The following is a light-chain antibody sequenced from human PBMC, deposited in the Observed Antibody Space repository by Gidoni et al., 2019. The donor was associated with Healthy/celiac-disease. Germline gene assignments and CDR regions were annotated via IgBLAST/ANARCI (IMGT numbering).Light chain of an antibody. Sequence: DIQLPQSPSSLSASVGDRVTITCQASQRISSYLNWYQQKPGKAPKLLIYAASSLESGVPSRFSGSGSGTEFTLTISSLQPEDFATYYCQQSYSTPRTFGEGTKVEIK. CDR2: AAS. J-gene: IGKJ1*01. V-gene: IGKV1-39*01. CDR1: QRISSY. CDR3: QQSYSTPRT.